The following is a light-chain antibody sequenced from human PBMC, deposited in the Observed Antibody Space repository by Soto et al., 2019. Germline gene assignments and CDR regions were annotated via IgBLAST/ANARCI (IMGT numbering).Light chain of an antibody. V-gene: IGKV3-20*01. Sequence: EIVLTQSPGTLSLSPGERATLSCRASQSVSNSYLAWYQQKPGQAPRPLISGASRRATGVPDRFSGSGSGTDFTLTISRLEPEDFAVYYCQQYYISRTFGQGTKVDIK. CDR3: QQYYISRT. CDR1: QSVSNSY. CDR2: GAS. J-gene: IGKJ1*01.